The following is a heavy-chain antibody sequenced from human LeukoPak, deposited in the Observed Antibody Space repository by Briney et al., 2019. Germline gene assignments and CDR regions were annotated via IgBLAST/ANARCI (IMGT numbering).Heavy chain of an antibody. CDR1: GYTFTSYY. J-gene: IGHJ6*02. D-gene: IGHD3-10*01. CDR2: INPSGGST. V-gene: IGHV1-46*01. CDR3: AREAGGTMVRGVITNYYYYGMDV. Sequence: EASVKVSCKASGYTFTSYYMHWVRQAPGQGLEWMGIINPSGGSTSYAQKFQGRVTMTRDTSTSTVYMELSSLRSEDTAVYYCAREAGGTMVRGVITNYYYYGMDVWGQGTTVTVSS.